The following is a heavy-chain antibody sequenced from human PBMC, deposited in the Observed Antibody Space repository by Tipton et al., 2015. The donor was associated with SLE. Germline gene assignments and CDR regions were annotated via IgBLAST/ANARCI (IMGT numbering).Heavy chain of an antibody. D-gene: IGHD4-17*01. CDR2: IYTSGST. CDR1: GGSFSGYY. V-gene: IGHV4-59*10. J-gene: IGHJ3*02. CDR3: ASGSHDYGFRAFDI. Sequence: TLSLTCAVYGGSFSGYYWSWIRQPAGKGLEWIGRIYTSGSTNYNPSLKSRVTISVDTSKNQFSLKLSPVTAADTAVYYCASGSHDYGFRAFDIWGQGTMVTVSS.